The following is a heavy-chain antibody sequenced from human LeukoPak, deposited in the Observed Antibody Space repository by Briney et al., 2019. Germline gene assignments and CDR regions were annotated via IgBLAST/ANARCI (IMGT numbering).Heavy chain of an antibody. CDR2: ISGRGGST. D-gene: IGHD3-9*01. Sequence: PSETLSLTCTVSGGSISSSNYYWGWIRQPPGKGLEWVSAISGRGGSTYYADSVKGRFTISRDNSKNSLYLQMNSLRAEDTALYYCAKGSRITIFFGYMDVWGKGTTVTVSS. V-gene: IGHV3-43*02. J-gene: IGHJ6*03. CDR1: GGSISSSNYY. CDR3: AKGSRITIFFGYMDV.